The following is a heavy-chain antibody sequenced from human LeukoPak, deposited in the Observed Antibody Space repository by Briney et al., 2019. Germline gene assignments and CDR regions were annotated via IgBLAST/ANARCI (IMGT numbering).Heavy chain of an antibody. D-gene: IGHD2-15*01. CDR3: VAYILEGFDH. CDR2: IPPGDSHA. CDR1: ASSPTNYW. V-gene: IGHV5-51*01. J-gene: IGHJ5*02. Sequence: RRHSLKIASMLSASSPTNYWIAWVSQMPEKGLEWMATIPPGDSHARSSPSFHGQPTITADKSVSTDYLQWSSLKASETANYYWVAYILEGFDHWGQGTLVTVSS.